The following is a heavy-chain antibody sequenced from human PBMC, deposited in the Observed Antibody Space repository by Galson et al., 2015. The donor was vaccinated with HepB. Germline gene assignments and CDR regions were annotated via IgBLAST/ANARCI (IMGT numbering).Heavy chain of an antibody. CDR2: IKGDGSET. CDR3: ARDAPISKAGSDY. V-gene: IGHV3-7*01. Sequence: SLRLSCAASGFTISSYWMSWVRQAPGKGLEWVANIKGDGSETYYVDSVKGRFTISRDNAKNSLYLQMNSLRAEDTALYSCARDAPISKAGSDYWGQGTLVTVSS. D-gene: IGHD6-13*01. J-gene: IGHJ4*02. CDR1: GFTISSYW.